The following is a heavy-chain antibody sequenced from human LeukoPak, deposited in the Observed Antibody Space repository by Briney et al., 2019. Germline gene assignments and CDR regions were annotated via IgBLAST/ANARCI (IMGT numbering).Heavy chain of an antibody. D-gene: IGHD3-3*01. J-gene: IGHJ4*02. CDR2: INHSGST. CDR3: ARGDDVWSVKDY. V-gene: IGHV4-34*01. Sequence: SETLSLTCAVYGGSFSGYYWSWIRQPPGKGLEWIGEINHSGSTNYNPSLKSRVTISVDTSKNQFSLKLSSVSAADTAVYYCARGDDVWSVKDYWGQGTLVTVSS. CDR1: GGSFSGYY.